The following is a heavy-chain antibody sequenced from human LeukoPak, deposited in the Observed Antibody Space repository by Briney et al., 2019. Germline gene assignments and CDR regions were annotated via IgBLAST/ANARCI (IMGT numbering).Heavy chain of an antibody. CDR2: IGTVADT. V-gene: IGHV3-13*01. Sequence: GGSLRLSCAASGFNFNNYDFHWVRQVAGKRLEWVAGIGTVADTFYPDYVMGRFTISRENAKNSFYLLLNSLRAGDKAVFYCGWGWGGYERSLGSLDFWGQGILVTVSS. CDR1: GFNFNNYD. CDR3: GWGWGGYERSLGSLDF. D-gene: IGHD2-15*01. J-gene: IGHJ4*02.